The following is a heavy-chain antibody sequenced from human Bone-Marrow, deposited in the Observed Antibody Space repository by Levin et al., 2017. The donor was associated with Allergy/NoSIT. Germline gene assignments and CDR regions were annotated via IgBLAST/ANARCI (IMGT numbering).Heavy chain of an antibody. J-gene: IGHJ6*02. CDR3: ARDNKGGGSGWIYYYYGLDV. CDR1: GVSISSGGYH. CDR2: IYYSGST. Sequence: SETLSLTCTVSGVSISSGGYHWSWIRQQPGKGLEWIGHIYYSGSTNFNPSLKSRVTMSVSRSTHHFSLNLTSVTAADTAFYYCARDNKGGGSGWIYYYYGLDVWGQGTTVIVSS. V-gene: IGHV4-31*03. D-gene: IGHD6-19*01.